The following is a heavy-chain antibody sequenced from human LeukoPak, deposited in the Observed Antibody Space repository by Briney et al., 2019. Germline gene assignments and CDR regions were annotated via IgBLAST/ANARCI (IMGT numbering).Heavy chain of an antibody. D-gene: IGHD6-19*01. CDR2: IYSGGST. CDR3: AKDIIAVAAGWGSFFDY. J-gene: IGHJ4*02. CDR1: GFAVSSHY. Sequence: PGGSLRLSCAASGFAVSSHYLSWVRQAPGKGLEWVSVIYSGGSTYYADSVKGRFTISRDNSKNTLYLQMNSLRAEDTAVYYCAKDIIAVAAGWGSFFDYWGQGTLVTVSS. V-gene: IGHV3-53*01.